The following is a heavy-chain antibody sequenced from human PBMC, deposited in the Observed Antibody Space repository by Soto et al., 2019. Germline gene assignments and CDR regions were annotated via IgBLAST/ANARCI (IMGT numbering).Heavy chain of an antibody. CDR3: ERISSTSSTTY. J-gene: IGHJ4*02. CDR1: GFTFSNYA. D-gene: IGHD6-6*01. V-gene: IGHV3-23*01. Sequence: EVQLLESGGGLVQPGGSLRLSCAASGFTFSNYAFNWVRQAPGKGLEWVSAISGDGATTFYADSVRGRFTFSRDNSKNTLYLQMNSLRAEDTAVYYCERISSTSSTTYWGQGTLVTVSS. CDR2: ISGDGATT.